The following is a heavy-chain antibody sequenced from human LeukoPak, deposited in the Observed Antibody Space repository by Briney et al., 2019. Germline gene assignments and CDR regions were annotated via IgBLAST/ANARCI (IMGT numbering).Heavy chain of an antibody. Sequence: GASMKVSCKASGYTFISHGFSWVRQAPGQGLEWMGWISGYNGNTNYTQKFQGRVTMTTDTSTSTAYMELRSLRSEDTAVYYCAREQPGSGSYSRFGYWGQGTLVTVSS. J-gene: IGHJ4*02. CDR3: AREQPGSGSYSRFGY. D-gene: IGHD3-10*01. CDR2: ISGYNGNT. CDR1: GYTFISHG. V-gene: IGHV1-18*01.